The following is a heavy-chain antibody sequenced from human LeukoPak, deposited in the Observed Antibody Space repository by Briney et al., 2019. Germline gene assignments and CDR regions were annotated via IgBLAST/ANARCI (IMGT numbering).Heavy chain of an antibody. J-gene: IGHJ5*02. CDR2: MNPNSGNT. CDR1: GYTFTSYD. D-gene: IGHD3-3*01. CDR3: TRRSGLYNWFNP. V-gene: IGHV1-8*01. Sequence: ASVKVSCKASGYTFTSYDINWVRQATGQGLEWMGWMNPNSGNTGYAQEFQGRVTMTRNTSIGTAYMELNSLRSEDTAVYYCTRRSGLYNWFNPWGQGTLVTVSS.